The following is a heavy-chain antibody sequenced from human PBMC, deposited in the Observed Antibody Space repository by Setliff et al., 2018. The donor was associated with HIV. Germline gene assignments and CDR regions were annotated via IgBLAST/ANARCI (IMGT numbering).Heavy chain of an antibody. D-gene: IGHD1-1*01. CDR3: ARTRTTGNYYYGMDV. CDR1: GGSISSSSYY. CDR2: IYYSGST. Sequence: PSETLSLTCAVSGGSISSSSYYWGWIRQPPGKGLEWIGSIYYSGSTYYNPSLKSRVTISVDTSKNQFSLKLSSVTAADTAVYYCARTRTTGNYYYGMDVWGQGTTVTVSS. J-gene: IGHJ6*02. V-gene: IGHV4-39*07.